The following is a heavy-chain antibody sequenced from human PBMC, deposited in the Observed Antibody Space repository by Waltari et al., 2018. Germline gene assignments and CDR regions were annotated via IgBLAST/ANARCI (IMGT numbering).Heavy chain of an antibody. V-gene: IGHV1-2*06. CDR2: IKPKSGGK. Sequence: QEQLVQSGSEMKKPGASVKVSCNASGYSLTDHYIHWVRQAPGKGIEWMGRIKPKSGGKNTAEELQGRGIMTTETSTSTAYMELRNLRSDDTAVYYCARDRVGATSFVRWFDPWGQGTLVTVSS. J-gene: IGHJ5*02. D-gene: IGHD1-26*01. CDR1: GYSLTDHY. CDR3: ARDRVGATSFVRWFDP.